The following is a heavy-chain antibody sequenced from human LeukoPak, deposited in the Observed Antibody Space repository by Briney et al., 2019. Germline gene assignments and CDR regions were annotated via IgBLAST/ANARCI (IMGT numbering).Heavy chain of an antibody. CDR2: IKQDGSVK. V-gene: IGHV3-7*01. CDR3: ARDHHRRHYDSQARDTFDI. D-gene: IGHD3-22*01. CDR1: GFTFNW. Sequence: GGSLRLSCAASGFTFNWMSWVRQAPGKGLEWVANIKQDGSVKYYVASVKGRFTISRDNAKNSLYLQMNSLRADDTAVYYCARDHHRRHYDSQARDTFDIWGQGTMLTVSS. J-gene: IGHJ3*02.